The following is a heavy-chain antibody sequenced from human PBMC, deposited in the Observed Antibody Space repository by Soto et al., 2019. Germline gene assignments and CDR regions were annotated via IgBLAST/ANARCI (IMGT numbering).Heavy chain of an antibody. CDR3: AKGGLRYFYWLFPFDP. V-gene: IGHV3-23*01. J-gene: IGHJ5*02. Sequence: EVQLLESGGGLVQPGGSLRLSCAASGFTFSSYAMSWVRQAPGKGLEWVSAISGSGGSTYYADSVKGRFTISRDNSKKTLYLRVNRLRAEDTAVYYCAKGGLRYFYWLFPFDPWGQGTLVTVSS. CDR1: GFTFSSYA. CDR2: ISGSGGST. D-gene: IGHD3-9*01.